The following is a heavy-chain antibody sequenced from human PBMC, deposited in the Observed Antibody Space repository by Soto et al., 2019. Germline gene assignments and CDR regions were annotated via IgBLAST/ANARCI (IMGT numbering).Heavy chain of an antibody. CDR2: SHYGGST. Sequence: SETLSLTCTVSGASISSGDYYWSWIRQPPGKGLEWIGYSHYGGSTYYNPSLKSRVNILIDTSKNQFSLKLRSVTATDTAVYFCAREMRYCTNGICHSYGMDVWGQGTTVTVSS. J-gene: IGHJ6*02. V-gene: IGHV4-30-4*01. CDR3: AREMRYCTNGICHSYGMDV. D-gene: IGHD2-8*01. CDR1: GASISSGDYY.